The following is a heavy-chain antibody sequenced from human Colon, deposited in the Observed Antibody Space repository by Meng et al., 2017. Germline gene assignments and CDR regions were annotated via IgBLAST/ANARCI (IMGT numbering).Heavy chain of an antibody. V-gene: IGHV4-59*08. J-gene: IGHJ4*02. D-gene: IGHD2-15*01. CDR1: GGSISSYY. Sequence: QGQLQESGPGWVKPSETLSLTCTVSGGSISSYYWSWIRQPPGKGLEWIGYIYYSGSTNYNPSLKSRVTISVDTSKNQFSVNLSSVTAADTAVYYCARQVAATFSGLAFDSWGQGTLVTVSS. CDR2: IYYSGST. CDR3: ARQVAATFSGLAFDS.